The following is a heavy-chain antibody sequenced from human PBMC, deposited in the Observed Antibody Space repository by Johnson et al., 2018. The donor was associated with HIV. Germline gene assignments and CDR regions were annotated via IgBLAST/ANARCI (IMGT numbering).Heavy chain of an antibody. CDR2: VSYDGSER. Sequence: QVQLVESGGGVVQPGRSLRLSCAASGFSFSSYAMHWVRQAPGKGLEWVAVVSYDGSERYYADSVKGRFTISRDSSKNTMFLQMNSLRAEDTAVYYCAKETPSSGGTFDIWGQGTMVTVSS. J-gene: IGHJ3*02. CDR3: AKETPSSGGTFDI. V-gene: IGHV3-30*04. CDR1: GFSFSSYA. D-gene: IGHD6-25*01.